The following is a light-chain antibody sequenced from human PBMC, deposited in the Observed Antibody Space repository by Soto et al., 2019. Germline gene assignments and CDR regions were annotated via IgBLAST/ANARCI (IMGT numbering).Light chain of an antibody. J-gene: IGKJ4*01. Sequence: DIQLTQSPSFLSASVGDRVTITCRASQGISSYLAWYQQKPGKAPKLLIYAASTLQSGVPSRFSGSGSGTELTLTISSLQPEDFETYSCQQLNSYPLTFGGGTKVEIK. CDR1: QGISSY. V-gene: IGKV1-9*01. CDR3: QQLNSYPLT. CDR2: AAS.